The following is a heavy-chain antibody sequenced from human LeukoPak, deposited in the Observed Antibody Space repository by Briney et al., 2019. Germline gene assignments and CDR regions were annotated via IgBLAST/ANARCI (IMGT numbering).Heavy chain of an antibody. Sequence: PGGSLRLSCAASGFTFSDYYMSWIRQAPGKGLEWVSYISSSGSTIYHVDSVKGRFTISRDNAKNSLYLQMNSLRAEDTAVYYCAKDLRDIVVVPAAQDWGQGTLVTVSS. CDR2: ISSSGSTI. CDR3: AKDLRDIVVVPAAQD. V-gene: IGHV3-11*01. CDR1: GFTFSDYY. D-gene: IGHD2-2*01. J-gene: IGHJ4*02.